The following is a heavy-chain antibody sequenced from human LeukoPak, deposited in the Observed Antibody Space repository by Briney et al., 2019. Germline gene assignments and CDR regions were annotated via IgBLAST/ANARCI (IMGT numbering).Heavy chain of an antibody. CDR2: IKSKTDGGTT. CDR3: AKDTGRLGVREVFDF. J-gene: IGHJ3*01. CDR1: GFTFSNAW. D-gene: IGHD3-16*01. V-gene: IGHV3-15*01. Sequence: PGGSLRLSCAASGFTFSNAWMSWVRQAPGKGLEWVGRIKSKTDGGTTDYAAPVKGRFTISRDDSKNTLYLQMDSLRGEDTALYFCAKDTGRLGVREVFDFWGQGTMVTVSS.